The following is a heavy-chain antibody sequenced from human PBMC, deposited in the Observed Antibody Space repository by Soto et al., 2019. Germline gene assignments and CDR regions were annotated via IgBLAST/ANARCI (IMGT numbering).Heavy chain of an antibody. CDR1: GFSFSRYS. J-gene: IGHJ4*02. CDR3: LRHTCPDCYLLAY. V-gene: IGHV3-21*01. CDR2: ISSSSTAI. D-gene: IGHD2-21*02. Sequence: PGGSLRLSCAASGFSFSRYSMNWVRQAPGKGLEWVSSISSSSTAIFYGDSVKGRFIISRDNAENSLYLQMNSLRAEDTAVYYCLRHTCPDCYLLAYWGLRTLVPVSS.